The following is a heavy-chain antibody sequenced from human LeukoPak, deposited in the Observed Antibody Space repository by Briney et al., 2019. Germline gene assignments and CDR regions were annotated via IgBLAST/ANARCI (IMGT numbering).Heavy chain of an antibody. V-gene: IGHV3-23*01. D-gene: IGHD5-12*01. CDR1: GFTFGSYA. Sequence: GGSLRLSCAASGFTFGSYAMSWVRQAPGKGLEWVSAISGSGGSTYYADSVKGRFTISRDNSKNTLYLQMNSLRAEDTAVYYCAKEGAGGGYDLYYYYGMDVWGKGTTVTVSS. CDR3: AKEGAGGGYDLYYYYGMDV. CDR2: ISGSGGST. J-gene: IGHJ6*04.